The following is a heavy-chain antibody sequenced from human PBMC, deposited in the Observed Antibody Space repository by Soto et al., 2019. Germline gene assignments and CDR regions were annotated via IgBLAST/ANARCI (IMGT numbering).Heavy chain of an antibody. J-gene: IGHJ6*02. CDR3: ARVGVVVPAASYYYYYGMDV. V-gene: IGHV1-3*01. Sequence: ASVKVSCKASGYTFTSYAMHWVRQAPGQRLEWMGWINAGNGNTKYSQKFQGRVTITRDTSASTAYMELSSLRSEDTAVYYCARVGVVVPAASYYYYYGMDVWGQGTTVTVSS. D-gene: IGHD2-2*01. CDR1: GYTFTSYA. CDR2: INAGNGNT.